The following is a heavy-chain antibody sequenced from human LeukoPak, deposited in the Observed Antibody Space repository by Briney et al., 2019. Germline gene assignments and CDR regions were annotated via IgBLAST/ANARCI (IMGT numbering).Heavy chain of an antibody. CDR1: GFTVSSNY. V-gene: IGHV3-66*01. CDR2: IYSGGST. D-gene: IGHD2-15*01. Sequence: GGSLRLSCAASGFTVSSNYMSWVRQAPGKGLEWVSVIYSGGSTYYADSVKGRFTISRDNSKNTLYLQMNSLRAEDTAVYYCARAGYCSGGSCDGFDYWGQGTLVTVSS. J-gene: IGHJ4*02. CDR3: ARAGYCSGGSCDGFDY.